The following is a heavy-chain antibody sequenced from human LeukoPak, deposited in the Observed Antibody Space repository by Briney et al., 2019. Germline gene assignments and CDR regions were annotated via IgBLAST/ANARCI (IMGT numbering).Heavy chain of an antibody. V-gene: IGHV3-73*01. CDR1: GFTFSGSA. CDR3: AKDRETIFGVAPFDY. CDR2: IRSKANNYAT. Sequence: GGSLRLSCAASGFTFSGSAMHWVRQASGKGLEWVGRIRSKANNYATAYAASVKGRFTISRDDSKNTAYLQMNSLRAEDTAVYYCAKDRETIFGVAPFDYWGQGALVTVSS. D-gene: IGHD3-3*01. J-gene: IGHJ4*02.